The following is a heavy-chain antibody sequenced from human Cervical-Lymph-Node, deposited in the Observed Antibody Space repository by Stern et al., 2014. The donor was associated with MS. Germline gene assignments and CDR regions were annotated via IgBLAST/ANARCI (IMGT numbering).Heavy chain of an antibody. Sequence: QVQLVQSGAEVKKPWASVKVSCKASAYTITDYYTHWVRQAPGHGLEWMGWINHNSGGTYSAQKFQGRLTMTRDPSISTAYMELSSLRSDDTAVYYCARGGGYSYSTLDYWGQGTQVTVSS. CDR1: AYTITDYY. CDR3: ARGGGYSYSTLDY. CDR2: INHNSGGT. V-gene: IGHV1-2*02. D-gene: IGHD3-10*01. J-gene: IGHJ4*02.